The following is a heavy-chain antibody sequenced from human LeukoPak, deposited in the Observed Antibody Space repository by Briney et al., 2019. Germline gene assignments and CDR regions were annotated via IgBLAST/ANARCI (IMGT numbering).Heavy chain of an antibody. D-gene: IGHD6-13*01. CDR1: GFTFSSYS. J-gene: IGHJ6*03. Sequence: GGSLRLSCAASGFTFSSYSMNWVRQAPGKGLEWVSSISSSSSYTFYADSVKGRFTISRDNSKNTLYLQMNSLRAEDTAVYYCARDPGSSSWYQNYYYYYMDVWGKGTTVTVSS. CDR3: ARDPGSSSWYQNYYYYYMDV. CDR2: ISSSSSYT. V-gene: IGHV3-21*01.